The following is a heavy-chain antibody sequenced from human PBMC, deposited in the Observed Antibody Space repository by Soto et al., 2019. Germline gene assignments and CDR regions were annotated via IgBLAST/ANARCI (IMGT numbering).Heavy chain of an antibody. CDR1: DGSSNNYY. CDR3: SRGGLIRGVLYY. V-gene: IGHV4-34*01. CDR2: INHSGST. J-gene: IGHJ4*02. Sequence: QVQLQQWGAGLLKPSETLSVTCAVYDGSSNNYYWSWIRQPPGKGLEWIGEINHSGSTNYNASLKSRVTISEDTSKMQFSLELRFVTAADTAVYYCSRGGLIRGVLYYWGQGTLVTVSS. D-gene: IGHD3-10*01.